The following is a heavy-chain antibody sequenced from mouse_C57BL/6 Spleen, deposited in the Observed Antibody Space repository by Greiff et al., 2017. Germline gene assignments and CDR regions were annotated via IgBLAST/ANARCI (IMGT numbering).Heavy chain of an antibody. J-gene: IGHJ4*01. CDR3: ARYGHDGGYYAMDY. CDR2: INPSTGGT. Sequence: VQLQQSGPELVKPGASVKISCKASGYSFTGYYMNWVKQSPEKSLEWIGEINPSTGGTTYNQKFKAKATLTVDKSSSTAYMQLKSLTSEDSAVYYCARYGHDGGYYAMDYWGQGTSVTVSS. V-gene: IGHV1-42*01. D-gene: IGHD2-2*01. CDR1: GYSFTGYY.